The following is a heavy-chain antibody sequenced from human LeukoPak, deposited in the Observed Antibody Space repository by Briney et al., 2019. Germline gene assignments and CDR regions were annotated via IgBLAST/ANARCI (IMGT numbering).Heavy chain of an antibody. J-gene: IGHJ4*02. CDR3: ARPSLGYLDGSFDY. CDR1: GGSISSYY. CDR2: IYTSGST. Sequence: SETLSLTCTVSGGSISSYYWSWIRQPPGKGLEWIGYIYTSGSTNYNPSLKSRVTISVDTSKNQFSLKLSSVTAADTAVYYCARPSLGYLDGSFDYWGQGTLVTVSS. D-gene: IGHD5-24*01. V-gene: IGHV4-4*09.